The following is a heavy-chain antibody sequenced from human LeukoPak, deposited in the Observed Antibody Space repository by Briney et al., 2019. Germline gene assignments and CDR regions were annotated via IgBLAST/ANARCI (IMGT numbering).Heavy chain of an antibody. D-gene: IGHD2-2*01. CDR1: GGSISSSSYY. CDR3: ARSHHCSSTSCYAGYAFDI. CDR2: IYYSGST. V-gene: IGHV4-39*01. J-gene: IGHJ3*02. Sequence: SETLSLTCTVSGGSISSSSYYWGWIRQPPGKGLEWIGSIYYSGSTYYNPSLKSRVTISVDTSKNQFSLKLSSVTAADTAVYYCARSHHCSSTSCYAGYAFDIWGQGTMVTVSS.